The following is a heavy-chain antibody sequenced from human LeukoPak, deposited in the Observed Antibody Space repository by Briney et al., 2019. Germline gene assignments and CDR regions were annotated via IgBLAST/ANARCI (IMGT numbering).Heavy chain of an antibody. V-gene: IGHV1-69*01. CDR2: GTA. D-gene: IGHD3-3*01. Sequence: GTANYAQKFQGRVTITADESTSTAYMELSSLRSEDTAVYYCARVGDFWSGYPQRNWFDPWGQGTLVTVSS. J-gene: IGHJ5*02. CDR3: ARVGDFWSGYPQRNWFDP.